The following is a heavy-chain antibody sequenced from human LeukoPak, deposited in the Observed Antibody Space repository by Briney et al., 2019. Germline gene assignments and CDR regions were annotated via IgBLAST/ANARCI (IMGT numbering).Heavy chain of an antibody. CDR1: GYTFTAYY. Sequence: ASVKVSCKASGYTFTAYYIHWVRQAPGQGLEWMGWINPNSGDTKYAQKFQGRVTMTRDTSISTAYMELSSLRSEDTAVYYCVLAVAAEGWFDPWGQGTLVTVSS. J-gene: IGHJ5*02. D-gene: IGHD6-13*01. CDR3: VLAVAAEGWFDP. CDR2: INPNSGDT. V-gene: IGHV1-2*02.